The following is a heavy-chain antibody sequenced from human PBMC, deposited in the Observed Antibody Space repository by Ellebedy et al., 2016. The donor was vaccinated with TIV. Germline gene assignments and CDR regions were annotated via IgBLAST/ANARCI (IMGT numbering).Heavy chain of an antibody. D-gene: IGHD6-25*01. CDR2: ISYDGSNK. CDR3: ARDQGGYGTDVFDY. CDR1: GFTFSSYA. J-gene: IGHJ4*02. V-gene: IGHV3-30-3*01. Sequence: GESLKISCAASGFTFSSYAMHWVRQAPGKGLEWVAVISYDGSNKYYADSVKGRFTISRDNSKNTLYLQMNSLRAEDTAVYYCARDQGGYGTDVFDYWGQGTLVTVSS.